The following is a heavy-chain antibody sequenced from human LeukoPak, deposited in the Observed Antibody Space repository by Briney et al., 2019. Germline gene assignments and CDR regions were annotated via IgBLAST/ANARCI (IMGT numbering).Heavy chain of an antibody. CDR1: GGSISSSNW. V-gene: IGHV4-4*02. CDR3: ARTTPTYYDILTGYYTTDAFDI. Sequence: SGTLSLTCAVSGGSISSSNWWSWVRQPPGKGLEWIGEIYHSGSTNYNPSLKSRVTISVDTSKNQFSLKLSSVTAADTAVYYCARTTPTYYDILTGYYTTDAFDIWGQGTMVTVSS. CDR2: IYHSGST. J-gene: IGHJ3*02. D-gene: IGHD3-9*01.